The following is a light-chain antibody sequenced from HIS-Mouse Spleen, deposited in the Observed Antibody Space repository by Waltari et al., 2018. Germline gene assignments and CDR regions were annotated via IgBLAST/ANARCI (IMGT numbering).Light chain of an antibody. CDR2: DGR. Sequence: QSALTQPASVSGSPGQSITISCTGTTSDVGSYNLFSWYKHTPGKAPKPMIYDGRKRPSGVSNRFSGSKSGNTASLTISGLQAEDEADYYCCSYAGSSTVVFGGGTKLTVL. CDR1: TSDVGSYNL. J-gene: IGLJ2*01. V-gene: IGLV2-23*01. CDR3: CSYAGSSTVV.